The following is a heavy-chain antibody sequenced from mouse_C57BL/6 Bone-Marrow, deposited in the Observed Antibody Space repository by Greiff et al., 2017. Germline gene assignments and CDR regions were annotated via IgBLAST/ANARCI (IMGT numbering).Heavy chain of an antibody. CDR2: IDPEDGDT. Sequence: VQLQQSGAELVRPGASVKLSCTASGFNIKDYYMHWVKQRPEQGLEWIGRIDPEDGDTEYAPKFQGKATMTADTSSHTAYLQLSSLTSEDTAVYYCTTLYYGSRNHYWGQGTTLTVSS. V-gene: IGHV14-1*01. CDR1: GFNIKDYY. CDR3: TTLYYGSRNHY. J-gene: IGHJ2*01. D-gene: IGHD1-1*01.